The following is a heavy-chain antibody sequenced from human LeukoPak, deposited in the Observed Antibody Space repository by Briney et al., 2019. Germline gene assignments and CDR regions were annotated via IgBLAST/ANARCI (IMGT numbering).Heavy chain of an antibody. CDR1: GYTLTELS. Sequence: GASVKVSCKVSGYTLTELSMHWVRQAPGKGRERMGGFDPEDGETIYAQKFQGRVTMTEDTSTDTAYMELSSLRSEDTAVYYCATEKRSCYYTYWFDPWGQGTLVTVSS. CDR3: ATEKRSCYYTYWFDP. CDR2: FDPEDGET. D-gene: IGHD3-3*01. V-gene: IGHV1-24*01. J-gene: IGHJ5*02.